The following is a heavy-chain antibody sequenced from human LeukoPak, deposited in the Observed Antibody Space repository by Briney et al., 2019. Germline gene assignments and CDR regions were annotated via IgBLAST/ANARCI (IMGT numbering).Heavy chain of an antibody. J-gene: IGHJ4*02. CDR3: ARDSDYGETFAY. CDR1: GFTVSSNY. V-gene: IGHV3-53*01. D-gene: IGHD4-17*01. Sequence: GGSLRLSCAASGFTVSSNYMSWVRPAPGKGVEGVSVIYSSGNTYYADSVKGRFTISRDNSKNTLYLQMNSLRAEDTAVYYCARDSDYGETFAYWGQGTLVTVSS. CDR2: IYSSGNT.